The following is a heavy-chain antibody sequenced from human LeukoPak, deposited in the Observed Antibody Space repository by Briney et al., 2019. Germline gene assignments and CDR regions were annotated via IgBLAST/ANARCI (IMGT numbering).Heavy chain of an antibody. CDR2: INSDGSST. J-gene: IGHJ4*02. V-gene: IGHV3-74*01. CDR3: ARDWKTNSFDY. CDR1: GFTFSSYW. D-gene: IGHD1-1*01. Sequence: PGGSLRLSCVASGFTFSSYWMHWVRQAPGKGLVWVSRINSDGSSTSYADSVKGRFTISRDNAKNTLYLQVNSLRAEDTAVYYCARDWKTNSFDYWGQGTLVTVSS.